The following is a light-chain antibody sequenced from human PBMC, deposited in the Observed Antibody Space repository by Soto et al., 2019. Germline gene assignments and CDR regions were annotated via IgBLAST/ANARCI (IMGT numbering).Light chain of an antibody. CDR2: DAS. Sequence: DIQMTQSPSTLSASVGDRVTITCRASQTISNWLAWYQQKPGKAPKVLIYDASTLDVGVPSRFSGRRSGTDFTLTISSLQPSDFATYYCQQYNTKPLTFGGGTKVEI. CDR3: QQYNTKPLT. V-gene: IGKV1-5*01. CDR1: QTISNW. J-gene: IGKJ4*01.